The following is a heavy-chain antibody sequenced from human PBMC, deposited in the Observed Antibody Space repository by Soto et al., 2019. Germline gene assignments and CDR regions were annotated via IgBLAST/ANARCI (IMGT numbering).Heavy chain of an antibody. D-gene: IGHD7-27*01. CDR1: GYTFTSYD. V-gene: IGHV1-8*01. J-gene: IGHJ4*02. CDR3: AKGPRNWGFDS. CDR2: MNPNSGST. Sequence: QVQLVQSGAEVKKPGASVKVSCKASGYTFTSYDINWVRQATGQRREWMGWMNPNSGSTGYAQKFQGRVTMTRNTAISTGYVALSSLTSEDTAVDYCAKGPRNWGFDSWGQGTLVTVSS.